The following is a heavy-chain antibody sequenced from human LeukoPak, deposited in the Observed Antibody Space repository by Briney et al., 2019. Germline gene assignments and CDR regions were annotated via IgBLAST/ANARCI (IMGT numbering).Heavy chain of an antibody. J-gene: IGHJ4*02. V-gene: IGHV3-21*01. Sequence: GGSLRLSCAASGFTCSRYSMNWVRQAPGKGLEWVSSISSSSSYIYYADSVKGRFTISRDNAKNSLYLQMNSLRAEDTAVYYCARFRDYYDSSGYYFDYWGQGTLVTVSS. CDR3: ARFRDYYDSSGYYFDY. CDR2: ISSSSSYI. D-gene: IGHD3-22*01. CDR1: GFTCSRYS.